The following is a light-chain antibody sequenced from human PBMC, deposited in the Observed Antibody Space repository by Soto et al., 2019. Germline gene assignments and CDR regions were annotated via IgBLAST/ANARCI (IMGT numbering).Light chain of an antibody. J-gene: IGKJ3*01. V-gene: IGKV3-11*01. CDR1: QAVNTR. CDR3: HQRQSWPRT. Sequence: EIVLTQSPATLSSFPGDRVTLSCRASQAVNTRLAWYQHKPGQAPRLLIYLTSNRAAGIPARFSGSGSETDFTLTISDVEPEDFAVYYCHQRQSWPRTFGPGTKVDIK. CDR2: LTS.